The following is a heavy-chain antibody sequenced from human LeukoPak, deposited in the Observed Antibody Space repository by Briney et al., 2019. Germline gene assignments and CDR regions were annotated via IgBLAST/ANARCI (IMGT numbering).Heavy chain of an antibody. Sequence: PGGSLRLSCAASGFTVSSTDMSWVRQAPGKGLEWVSAVYSGGSTFYADSVKGRFTISRDNSKNTLYLQMNSLRAEDTAVYYCAKNYYDSSGYYRDYWGQGTLVTVSS. CDR3: AKNYYDSSGYYRDY. CDR2: VYSGGST. J-gene: IGHJ4*02. CDR1: GFTVSSTD. D-gene: IGHD3-22*01. V-gene: IGHV3-53*05.